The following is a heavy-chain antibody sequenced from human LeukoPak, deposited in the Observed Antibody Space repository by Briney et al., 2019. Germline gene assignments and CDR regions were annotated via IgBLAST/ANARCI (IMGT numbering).Heavy chain of an antibody. Sequence: PGGSLRLSCVVSGFTFSNYWMTWVRQAPGKGLEWVANIQQDGTEKYYVDSVKGRFTISRDNAKNSLYLQMNSLRAEDTAVYYCAELGITMIGGVWGKGTTVTISS. CDR3: AELGITMIGGV. V-gene: IGHV3-7*01. D-gene: IGHD3-10*02. CDR2: IQQDGTEK. CDR1: GFTFSNYW. J-gene: IGHJ6*04.